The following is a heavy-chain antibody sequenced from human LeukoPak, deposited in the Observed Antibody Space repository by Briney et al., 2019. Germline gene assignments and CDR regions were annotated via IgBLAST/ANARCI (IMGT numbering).Heavy chain of an antibody. Sequence: GGSLRLSCAASGFTFSSYWMSWVRQAPGKGLEWVANIKQDGSEKYYVDSVKGRFTISRDNAKNSLYLQMNSLRAEDTAVYYCARQDWFRSSGGEPWGQGTLVTVSS. D-gene: IGHD3-9*01. V-gene: IGHV3-7*03. CDR1: GFTFSSYW. CDR2: IKQDGSEK. J-gene: IGHJ5*02. CDR3: ARQDWFRSSGGEP.